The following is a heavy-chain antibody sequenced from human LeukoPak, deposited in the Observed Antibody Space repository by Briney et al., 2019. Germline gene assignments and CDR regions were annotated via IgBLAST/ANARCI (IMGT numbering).Heavy chain of an antibody. CDR2: ISTYNGDT. D-gene: IGHD6-6*01. V-gene: IGHV1-18*01. J-gene: IGHJ4*01. CDR3: ARQLYSTSSPRVFAY. Sequence: ASVKVSCKASGYTFTSYGINWVRQAPGQGLEWMGWISTYNGDTNYAQKFQGRVTMTRDVSTSTVYMELSSLRSDDTAAYYCARQLYSTSSPRVFAYWGQVTLVTVSS. CDR1: GYTFTSYG.